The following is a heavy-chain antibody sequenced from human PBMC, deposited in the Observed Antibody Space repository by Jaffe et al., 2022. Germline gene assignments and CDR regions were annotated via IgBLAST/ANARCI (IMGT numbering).Heavy chain of an antibody. J-gene: IGHJ4*02. CDR2: ISWDGGST. CDR3: AKDQGGLGYCSSTSCYGLDY. V-gene: IGHV3-43D*04. D-gene: IGHD2-2*01. Sequence: EVQLVESGGVVVQPGGSLRLSCAASGFTFDDYAMHWVRQAPGKGLEWVSLISWDGGSTYYADSVKGRFTISRDNSKNSLYLQMNSLRAEDTALYYCAKDQGGLGYCSSTSCYGLDYWGQGTLVTVSS. CDR1: GFTFDDYA.